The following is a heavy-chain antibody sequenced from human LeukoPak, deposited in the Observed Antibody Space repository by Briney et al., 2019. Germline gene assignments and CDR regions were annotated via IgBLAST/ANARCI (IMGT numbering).Heavy chain of an antibody. CDR2: INPNSGGT. J-gene: IGHJ5*02. CDR3: ARGDITIFGVVIGNNWFDP. Sequence: ASGKVSCKASGYTFTGYYMHWVRQAPGQGLEWMGRINPNSGGTNYAQKFQGRVTMTRDTSISTAYMELSRLRSDDTAVYYCARGDITIFGVVIGNNWFDPWGQGTLVTVSS. V-gene: IGHV1-2*06. D-gene: IGHD3-3*01. CDR1: GYTFTGYY.